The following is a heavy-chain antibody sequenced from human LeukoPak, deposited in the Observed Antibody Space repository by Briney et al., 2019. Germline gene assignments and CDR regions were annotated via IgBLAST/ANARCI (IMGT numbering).Heavy chain of an antibody. CDR1: GGTFSSYA. Sequence: SVKVSCKASGGTFSSYAISWVRQAPGQGLEWMGGIIPIFGTANYAQKFQGRVTITTDESTSTAYMELSRLRSEDTAIYYCARGNIVPTIGYDAFDIWGQGTMLTVSS. CDR3: ARGNIVPTIGYDAFDI. CDR2: IIPIFGTA. J-gene: IGHJ3*02. D-gene: IGHD5-12*01. V-gene: IGHV1-69*05.